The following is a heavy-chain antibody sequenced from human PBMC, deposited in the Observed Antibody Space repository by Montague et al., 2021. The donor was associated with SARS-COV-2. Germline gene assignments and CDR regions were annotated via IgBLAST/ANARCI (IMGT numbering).Heavy chain of an antibody. J-gene: IGHJ4*02. V-gene: IGHV4-59*08. D-gene: IGHD2-15*01. CDR1: GGSISSFY. CDR3: ARHYSATLPAVY. Sequence: SETLSLTCTVSGGSISSFYWSWFRQPPGKGLEWIGYISDSGGTNYNPSLTSRATMSVDTSKNQFSLKVNSVTAADTAVYYCARHYSATLPAVYWGRGTLVTVSS. CDR2: ISDSGGT.